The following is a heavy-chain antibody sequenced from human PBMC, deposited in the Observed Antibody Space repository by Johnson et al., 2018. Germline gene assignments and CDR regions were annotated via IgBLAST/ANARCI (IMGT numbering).Heavy chain of an antibody. CDR3: ARAGRSRYFSYYMDV. CDR2: IDTSASSI. J-gene: IGHJ6*03. Sequence: VQLVETGGDLVQPGGSLRLSCAASGFTFTTYGMHWVRPAPGKVLEWISYIDTSASSIYYADSVMGRFTISRDNAKKSVYLQMNSLRAEDTAVYYCARAGRSRYFSYYMDVWGKGTTVTVSS. V-gene: IGHV3-48*01. CDR1: GFTFTTYG.